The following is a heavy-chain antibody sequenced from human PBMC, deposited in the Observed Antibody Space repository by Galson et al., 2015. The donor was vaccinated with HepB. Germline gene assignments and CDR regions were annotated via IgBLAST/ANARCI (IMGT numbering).Heavy chain of an antibody. CDR3: ARDGVDTVFWSMNA. CDR2: MFYDGTSK. D-gene: IGHD3-3*01. J-gene: IGHJ5*02. V-gene: IGHV3-33*01. Sequence: SLRLSCAASGFTFSNYGMHWVRQAPGKGLEWVAIMFYDGTSKYYADSVKGRFTISRDTSKNTVYLQMNSLRAEDTAVYYCARDGVDTVFWSMNAWGQGSLVTVSS. CDR1: GFTFSNYG.